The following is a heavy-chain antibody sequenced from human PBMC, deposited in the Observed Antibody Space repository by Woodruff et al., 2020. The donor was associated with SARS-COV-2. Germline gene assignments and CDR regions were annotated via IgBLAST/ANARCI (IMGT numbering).Heavy chain of an antibody. D-gene: IGHD3-10*01. V-gene: IGHV2-70*12. CDR3: AHKKLLWFGGFDP. J-gene: IGHJ5*02. Sequence: STSLKTRLTISKDTSKNQVVLTMTNMDPVDTATYYCAHKKLLWFGGFDPWGQGTLVTVS.